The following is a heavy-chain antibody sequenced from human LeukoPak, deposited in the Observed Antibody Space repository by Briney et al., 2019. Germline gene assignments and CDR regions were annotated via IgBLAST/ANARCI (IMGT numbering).Heavy chain of an antibody. CDR2: IDHSGST. CDR1: RGSLSAYY. CDR3: ARGTRDVDIVLDLTAYHPADQERYFHYSYMDV. Sequence: SETLSLTCAVSRGSLSAYYWTWIRQSPGRGLEWIGEIDHSGSTSYNPSLKSRVTISKDTSKALFSLTLRCVTAGDTALNYCARGTRDVDIVLDLTAYHPADQERYFHYSYMDVWGKGTPVTVSS. D-gene: IGHD2-8*01. J-gene: IGHJ6*03. V-gene: IGHV4-34*01.